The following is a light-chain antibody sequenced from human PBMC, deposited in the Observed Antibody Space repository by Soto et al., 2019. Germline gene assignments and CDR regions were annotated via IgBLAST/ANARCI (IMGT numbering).Light chain of an antibody. CDR1: RSVGVY. CDR3: QQRVTWPWT. V-gene: IGKV3-11*01. Sequence: EIVLTQSPATVSLSPGERATLSCRASRSVGVYFAWYQQKPGQAPRLLIYDASNRASGIPARFSGSGSGTDFTLTISSLEPEDFAVYYCQQRVTWPWTFDRGTKLEIK. CDR2: DAS. J-gene: IGKJ1*01.